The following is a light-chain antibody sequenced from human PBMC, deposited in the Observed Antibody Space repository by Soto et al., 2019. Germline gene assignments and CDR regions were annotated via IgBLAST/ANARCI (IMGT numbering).Light chain of an antibody. CDR3: QQVESYPST. CDR2: AAS. V-gene: IGKV1-9*01. J-gene: IGKJ4*01. CDR1: QGISSF. Sequence: IQLTQTPSSLSASVGDRVTITCRASQGISSFLAWYQQEPGKAPKLLIYAASSLQSGVPSRFSGSGFGTDFTLTITSLQPADFATYYCQQVESYPSTFGGGTKVEMK.